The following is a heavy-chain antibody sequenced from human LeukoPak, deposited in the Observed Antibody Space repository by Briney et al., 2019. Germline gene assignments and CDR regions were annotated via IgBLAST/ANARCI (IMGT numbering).Heavy chain of an antibody. V-gene: IGHV4-38-2*02. CDR2: VYHSGTT. Sequence: SETLSLTCTVSGYSISSTYWWGWIRQSPGKGLEWIASVYHSGTTSYNPSLRTRVIISVETSRNQFSLKLSSVTAADTAVYYCARERDYYDSSGQGLVDYWGQGTLVTVSS. CDR1: GYSISSTYW. D-gene: IGHD3-22*01. J-gene: IGHJ4*02. CDR3: ARERDYYDSSGQGLVDY.